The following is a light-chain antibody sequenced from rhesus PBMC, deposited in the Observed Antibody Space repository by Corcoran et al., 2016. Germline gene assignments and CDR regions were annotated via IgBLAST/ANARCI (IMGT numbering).Light chain of an antibody. V-gene: IGKV1-74*01. Sequence: DIQLTQSPSSLSASVGDRVTITCRASENVNNYLNWYQQKPGKAPKLLIYKASTLQSGVPSRFSGSGSGTDYPFTISSLQPEDVATYYCQHGYGTPWTFSQGTKVEIK. CDR2: KAS. J-gene: IGKJ1*01. CDR3: QHGYGTPWT. CDR1: ENVNNY.